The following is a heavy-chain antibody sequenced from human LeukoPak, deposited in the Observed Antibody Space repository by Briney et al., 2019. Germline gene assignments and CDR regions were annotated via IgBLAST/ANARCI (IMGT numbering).Heavy chain of an antibody. D-gene: IGHD3-10*01. V-gene: IGHV1-69*06. CDR1: GGTFSSYA. J-gene: IGHJ6*03. CDR2: IIPIFGTA. CDR3: ARTVRIDTRYYYYMDV. Sequence: SVKVSCKASGGTFSSYAISWVRQAPGQGLEWMGGIIPIFGTANYAQKFQGRVTITADKSTSTAYMELSSLRSEDTAVYYCARTVRIDTRYYYYMDVWGKGTTVTVSS.